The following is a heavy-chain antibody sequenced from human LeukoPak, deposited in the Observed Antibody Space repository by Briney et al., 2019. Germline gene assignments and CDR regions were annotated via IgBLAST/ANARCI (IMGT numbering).Heavy chain of an antibody. D-gene: IGHD3-9*01. J-gene: IGHJ4*02. CDR2: IKQDGSEK. CDR1: GFTFSSYW. Sequence: GGSPRLSCAASGFTFSSYWMSWVRQAPGKGLEWVANIKQDGSEKYYVDSVKGRFTISRDNAKNSLYLQMNSLRAEDTAVYYCARILTGYLTKYYFDYWGQGTLVTVSS. CDR3: ARILTGYLTKYYFDY. V-gene: IGHV3-7*01.